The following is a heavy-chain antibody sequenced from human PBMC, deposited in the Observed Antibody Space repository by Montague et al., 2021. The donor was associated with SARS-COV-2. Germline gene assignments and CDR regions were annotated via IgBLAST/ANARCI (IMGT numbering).Heavy chain of an antibody. D-gene: IGHD3/OR15-3a*01. CDR3: VRAGGLDNRPPV. CDR1: GDSIMTTNW. J-gene: IGHJ4*02. V-gene: IGHV4-4*02. Sequence: SETLSLTCAVSGDSIMTTNWWSWVHQPPGKGLEWIGEIYKSGSTNYNPSLKSRVTMSIDKSKNQFSLELNSVTAADTALYYCVRAGGLDNRPPVWGQGALVIVSS. CDR2: IYKSGST.